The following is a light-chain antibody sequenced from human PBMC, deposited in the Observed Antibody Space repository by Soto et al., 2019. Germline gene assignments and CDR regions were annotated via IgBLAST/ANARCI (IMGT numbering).Light chain of an antibody. CDR2: DTS. V-gene: IGKV3-20*01. CDR3: QQYQTSPRT. J-gene: IGKJ1*01. Sequence: ETVLTQSPGTLSLSPGERATVSCRASQSVGGNSLAWYQQRPGQAPRHLIYDTSKRATGIPDRFSGSGSGTDFPLTISRLEPADFAVYYCQQYQTSPRTFGQGTKVEIK. CDR1: QSVGGNS.